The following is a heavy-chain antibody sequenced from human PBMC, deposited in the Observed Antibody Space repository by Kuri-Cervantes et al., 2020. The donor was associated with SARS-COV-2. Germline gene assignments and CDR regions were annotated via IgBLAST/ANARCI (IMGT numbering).Heavy chain of an antibody. CDR2: IRYDGSNK. J-gene: IGHJ3*02. V-gene: IGHV3-30*02. CDR3: ARDHPLVVEKAFDI. D-gene: IGHD2-21*01. CDR1: GFTFSSYG. Sequence: GESLKISCAASGFTFSSYGMHWVRQAPGKGLEWVAFIRYDGSNKYYADSVKGRFTISRDNAKNSLYLQMNSLRAEDTAVYYCARDHPLVVEKAFDIWGQGTMVTVSS.